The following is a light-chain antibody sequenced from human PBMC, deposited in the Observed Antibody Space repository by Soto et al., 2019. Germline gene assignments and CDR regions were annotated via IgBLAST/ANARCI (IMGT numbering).Light chain of an antibody. CDR1: SSDVGGYNY. CDR3: SSYTSRSTFV. Sequence: QSVLTQPASVSGSPGQSITISCTGTSSDVGGYNYVSWYQHHPGKAPKLMIYDVSNRPSGVSNRFSGSKSGNTASLTISGLQAEDEAVFYCSSYTSRSTFVFGSGTKVTVL. J-gene: IGLJ1*01. V-gene: IGLV2-14*03. CDR2: DVS.